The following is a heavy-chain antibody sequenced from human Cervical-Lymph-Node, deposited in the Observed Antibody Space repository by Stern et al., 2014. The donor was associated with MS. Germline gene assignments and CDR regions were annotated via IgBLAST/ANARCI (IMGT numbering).Heavy chain of an antibody. V-gene: IGHV4-30-4*01. Sequence: QVQLKESGPGLVKPSQTLSLTCTVSGGSISSGDYYWSWIRQPPGKGLEWIGDIYYSGSTCYNPSLKSRVTTHITTPQKQLYRRLSSVTAADTAVYYCARDQPGDYWGQGTLVTVPP. CDR1: GGSISSGDYY. J-gene: IGHJ4*02. CDR2: IYYSGST. CDR3: ARDQPGDY.